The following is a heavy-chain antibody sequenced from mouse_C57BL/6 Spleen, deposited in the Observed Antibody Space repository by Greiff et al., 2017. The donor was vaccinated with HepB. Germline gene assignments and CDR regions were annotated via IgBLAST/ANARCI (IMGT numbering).Heavy chain of an antibody. CDR3: ARGEDSYYYGSRPWFAY. Sequence: EVQLQQSGPELVKPGASVKISCKASGYTFTDYYMNWVKQSHGKSLEWIGDINPNNGGTSYNQKFKGKATLTVDKSSSTADMELRSLTSEDSAVYYCARGEDSYYYGSRPWFAYWGQGTLVTVSA. V-gene: IGHV1-26*01. J-gene: IGHJ3*01. D-gene: IGHD1-1*01. CDR1: GYTFTDYY. CDR2: INPNNGGT.